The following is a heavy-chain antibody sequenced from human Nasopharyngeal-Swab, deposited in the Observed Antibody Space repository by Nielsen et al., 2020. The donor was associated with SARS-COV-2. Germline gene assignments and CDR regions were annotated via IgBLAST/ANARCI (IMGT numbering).Heavy chain of an antibody. CDR2: ISWDGGST. CDR3: AKVMIVVVISGAFDY. CDR1: GFTFGDYT. V-gene: IGHV3-43*01. Sequence: GESLKISCAASGFTFGDYTMHWVRQAPGKGLEWVSLISWDGGSTYYADSVKGRFNISRDNSKNSLYLKMNILRTEDTALYYCAKVMIVVVISGAFDYWGQGTLVTVSS. J-gene: IGHJ4*02. D-gene: IGHD3-22*01.